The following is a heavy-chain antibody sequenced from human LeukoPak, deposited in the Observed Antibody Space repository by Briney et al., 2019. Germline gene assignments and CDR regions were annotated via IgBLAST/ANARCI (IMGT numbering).Heavy chain of an antibody. CDR2: IKSKTDGVTI. CDR3: ARDYSLLGPYGDYETYYYGMDV. V-gene: IGHV3-15*07. D-gene: IGHD4-17*01. CDR1: RFPFSNAW. J-gene: IGHJ6*02. Sequence: PGGSLLLSCAASRFPFSNAWMNWVRQAPGKGLEWVGRIKSKTDGVTIDYAAPVKGRFTISRDDSKNTLYLQMNSLRAEDTAVYYCARDYSLLGPYGDYETYYYGMDVWGQGTTVTVSS.